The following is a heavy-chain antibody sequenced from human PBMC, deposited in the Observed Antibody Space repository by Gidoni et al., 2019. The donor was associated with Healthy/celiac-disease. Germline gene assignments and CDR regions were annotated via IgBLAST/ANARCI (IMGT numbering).Heavy chain of an antibody. J-gene: IGHJ4*02. V-gene: IGHV4-34*01. CDR3: ARGSGYARKRFDY. Sequence: QVQLQQWGAGLLKPSETLSLTCAVYGGSFSGYYWSWIRQPPGKGLEWIGEINHSGSTNYNPSLKSRVTISVDTSKNQFSLKLSSVTDADTAVYYCARGSGYARKRFDYWGQGTLVTVSS. D-gene: IGHD2-8*01. CDR2: INHSGST. CDR1: GGSFSGYY.